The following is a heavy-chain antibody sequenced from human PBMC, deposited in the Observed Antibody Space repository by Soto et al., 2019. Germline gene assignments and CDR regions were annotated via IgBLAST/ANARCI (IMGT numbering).Heavy chain of an antibody. V-gene: IGHV1-18*04. J-gene: IGHJ6*01. D-gene: IGHD1-1*01. Sequence: ASVKGSCKASGYTFDTYGISWVRQAPGQGLEWMGWISPYNGHTKYGQNLQDRVTMTTDTSMNTAYLELRSLRSDDTAVFYCARSDREVPYYGMDVWGQGTTVTVSS. CDR3: ARSDREVPYYGMDV. CDR1: GYTFDTYG. CDR2: ISPYNGHT.